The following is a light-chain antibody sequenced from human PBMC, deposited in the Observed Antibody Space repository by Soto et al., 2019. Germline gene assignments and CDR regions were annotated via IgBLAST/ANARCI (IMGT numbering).Light chain of an antibody. J-gene: IGLJ1*01. Sequence: QSVLTQQPSASGTPGQRVTISCSGSSSNIGSNYVYWYQQLPGTAPKLLIYRNNQRPSGVPDRFSGSKSGTSASLAISGLRSEYEADYYCAAWDDSLSGYVFGTGTKVTVL. CDR2: RNN. CDR3: AAWDDSLSGYV. V-gene: IGLV1-47*01. CDR1: SSNIGSNY.